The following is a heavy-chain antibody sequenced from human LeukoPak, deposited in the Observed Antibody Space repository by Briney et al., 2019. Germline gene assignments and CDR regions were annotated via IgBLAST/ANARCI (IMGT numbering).Heavy chain of an antibody. Sequence: PGGSLRFSCAASGFIVSSNYMKWVRQAPGKGLEWVSVLYSGGSTYHADSVKGRFTISRDNSKNTLYLQMNSLRAEDTAVYYCAREGDTALGYWGQGTLVTVSS. J-gene: IGHJ4*02. CDR3: AREGDTALGY. CDR2: LYSGGST. V-gene: IGHV3-53*05. CDR1: GFIVSSNY. D-gene: IGHD5-18*01.